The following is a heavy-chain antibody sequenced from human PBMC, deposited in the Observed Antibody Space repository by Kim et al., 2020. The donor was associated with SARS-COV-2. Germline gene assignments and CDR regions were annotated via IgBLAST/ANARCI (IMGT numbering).Heavy chain of an antibody. V-gene: IGHV3-23*01. J-gene: IGHJ4*02. D-gene: IGHD4-17*01. CDR3: AKDYGVVQNYYDY. Sequence: YADSGKGRLTISRDNSQSMLYLQMNSLRGEDTALYYCAKDYGVVQNYYDYWGQGTLVTVSS.